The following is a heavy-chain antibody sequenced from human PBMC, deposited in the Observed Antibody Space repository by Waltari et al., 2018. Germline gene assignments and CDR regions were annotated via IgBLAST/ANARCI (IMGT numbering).Heavy chain of an antibody. Sequence: EVQLVESGGGLVQPGGSLRLSCAASRFTFSSYSINWVRQAPGTGLEWVTYISSSSRTIYYADAVKGRFTISRDNAKNSLYLQMNSLRAEDTAVYYCARADCSSTSCYTGTYYYYYYMDVWGKGTTVTISS. CDR1: RFTFSSYS. CDR3: ARADCSSTSCYTGTYYYYYYMDV. V-gene: IGHV3-48*04. D-gene: IGHD2-2*02. J-gene: IGHJ6*03. CDR2: ISSSSRTI.